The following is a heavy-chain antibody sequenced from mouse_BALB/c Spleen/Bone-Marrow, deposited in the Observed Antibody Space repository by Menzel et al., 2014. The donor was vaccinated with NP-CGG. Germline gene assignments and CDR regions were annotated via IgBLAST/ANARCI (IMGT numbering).Heavy chain of an antibody. J-gene: IGHJ2*01. CDR2: ISSGSSTI. D-gene: IGHD2-14*01. V-gene: IGHV5-17*02. Sequence: EVKLMESGGGLVQPGGSRKLSCAASGFTFSSFGMHWVRQAPEKGLEWVAYISSGSSTIYYADTVKGRFTISRGNPKNTLFLQMTSLRSEDTAMYYCARDVPLYDVGYFDYWGQGTTLTVSS. CDR1: GFTFSSFG. CDR3: ARDVPLYDVGYFDY.